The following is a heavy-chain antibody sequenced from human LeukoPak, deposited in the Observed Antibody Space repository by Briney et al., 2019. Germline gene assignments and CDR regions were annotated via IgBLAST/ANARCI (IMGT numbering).Heavy chain of an antibody. D-gene: IGHD3-9*01. CDR3: ARGALLRDILTGYYNGNWFDP. V-gene: IGHV4-59*01. J-gene: IGHJ5*02. CDR2: IYYSGST. CDR1: GGSISSYY. Sequence: PSETLSLTCTVSGGSISSYYWSWIRQPPGKGLEWIGYIYYSGSTNYNPSLKSRVTISVDTSKNQFSLKLSSVTAADTAVYYCARGALLRDILTGYYNGNWFDPWGQGTLVTVSS.